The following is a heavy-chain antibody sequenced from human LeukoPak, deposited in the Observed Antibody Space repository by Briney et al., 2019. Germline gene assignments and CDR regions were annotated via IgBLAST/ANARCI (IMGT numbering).Heavy chain of an antibody. CDR3: VRDGDDFNFDY. V-gene: IGHV3-30*03. Sequence: GGSLRLSCAASGLTFSSFGMHWVRQAPGKGLEWLASISFDGSEIYYGDSVKGRFTISRDNAKNTLYLQMSSLRAEDTAVYFCVRDGDDFNFDYWGQGSLVTVSS. D-gene: IGHD5-24*01. CDR1: GLTFSSFG. CDR2: ISFDGSEI. J-gene: IGHJ4*02.